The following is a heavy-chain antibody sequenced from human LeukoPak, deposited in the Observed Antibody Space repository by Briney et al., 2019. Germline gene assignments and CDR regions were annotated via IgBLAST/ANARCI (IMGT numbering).Heavy chain of an antibody. D-gene: IGHD1-1*01. CDR3: TRQLDY. V-gene: IGHV3-48*02. J-gene: IGHJ4*02. Sequence: PGRSLRLSCGASRFTFSDYTMNWVRQAPGKGLEWVSYIHNSGLIKAYGDSVKGRLTISRDNAQHSLFLQMNSLRDEDTAVYYCTRQLDYWGQGILVTVSS. CDR1: RFTFSDYT. CDR2: IHNSGLIK.